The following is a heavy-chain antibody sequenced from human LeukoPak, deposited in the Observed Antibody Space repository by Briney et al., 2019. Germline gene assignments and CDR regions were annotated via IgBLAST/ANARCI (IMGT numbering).Heavy chain of an antibody. Sequence: PGGSLRLSCAASGFTFSSYGMHWVRQAPGKGLEWLAVISYDGSNKYYADSVKGRFTISRDNSKNTLYLQMNSLRAEDTAVYYCAKDRREQWLYYYFDYWGQGTLVTVSS. CDR1: GFTFSSYG. D-gene: IGHD6-19*01. J-gene: IGHJ4*02. V-gene: IGHV3-30*18. CDR3: AKDRREQWLYYYFDY. CDR2: ISYDGSNK.